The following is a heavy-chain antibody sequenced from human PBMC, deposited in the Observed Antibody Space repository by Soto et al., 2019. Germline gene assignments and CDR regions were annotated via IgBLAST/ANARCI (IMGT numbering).Heavy chain of an antibody. V-gene: IGHV4-30-4*01. CDR3: AREVYDSSGYLYYFDY. CDR1: GGSISSGDYY. CDR2: IYYSGST. Sequence: QVQLQESGPGLVKPSQTLSLTCTVSGGSISSGDYYWSWIRQPLGKGLEWIGYIYYSGSTYYNPSLKSRVTISVDTSKNQFSLKLSSVTAADTAVYYCAREVYDSSGYLYYFDYWGQGTLVTVSS. D-gene: IGHD3-22*01. J-gene: IGHJ4*02.